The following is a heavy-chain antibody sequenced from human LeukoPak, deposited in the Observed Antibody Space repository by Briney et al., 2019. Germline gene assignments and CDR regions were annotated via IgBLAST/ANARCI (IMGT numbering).Heavy chain of an antibody. CDR1: GYSFTSSG. D-gene: IGHD2-15*01. J-gene: IGHJ4*02. Sequence: ASVKVSCKASGYSFTSSGISWVRQAPGQGLEWMGWISADNGNTNYAQKFQGRVTITTDTSTSTAYMELSSLRSDDTAVYYCARDNIVYCSGTSCYSYLLFDYWGQGTLVTVSS. CDR3: ARDNIVYCSGTSCYSYLLFDY. CDR2: ISADNGNT. V-gene: IGHV1-18*01.